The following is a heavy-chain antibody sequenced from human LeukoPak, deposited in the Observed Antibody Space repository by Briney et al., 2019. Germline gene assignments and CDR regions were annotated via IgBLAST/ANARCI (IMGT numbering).Heavy chain of an antibody. CDR2: IRYDGSKT. D-gene: IGHD3-10*01. CDR3: ASRAGHYGSGSYYLYYFDY. Sequence: GESLKISCAASGFTFSTYGMHWVRQAPGKGLEWVAFIRYDGSKTYYADSMRGRFTISRDNSKNTLYLEVNSLRAEDTAVYYCASRAGHYGSGSYYLYYFDYWGQGALVTVSS. V-gene: IGHV3-30*02. J-gene: IGHJ4*02. CDR1: GFTFSTYG.